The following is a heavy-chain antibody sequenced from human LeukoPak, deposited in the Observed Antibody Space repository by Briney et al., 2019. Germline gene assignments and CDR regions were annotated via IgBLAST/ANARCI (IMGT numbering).Heavy chain of an antibody. Sequence: SETLSLTCTVSGGSISSYYWSWIRQPPGKGLEWIGYIYYSGSTNYNPSLKSRVTISVDTSKNQFSLKLSSVTPEDTAVYYCARDHDAYNAFDIWGQGTMVTVSS. V-gene: IGHV4-59*12. J-gene: IGHJ3*02. D-gene: IGHD5-24*01. CDR2: IYYSGST. CDR3: ARDHDAYNAFDI. CDR1: GGSISSYY.